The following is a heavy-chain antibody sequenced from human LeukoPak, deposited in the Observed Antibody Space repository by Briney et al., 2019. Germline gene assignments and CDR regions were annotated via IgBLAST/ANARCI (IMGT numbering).Heavy chain of an antibody. D-gene: IGHD1-26*01. CDR1: GDSVSSNSAA. V-gene: IGHV6-1*01. Sequence: PSQTLSLTCAISGDSVSSNSAAWNWIRQSPSRGLEWLGRTYYRSKWYNDYAVSVKSRITINPDTSKNQFSLQLNSVTPEGTAVYYCARAPRWELLPYYYYYMDVWGKGTTVTVSS. CDR3: ARAPRWELLPYYYYYMDV. CDR2: TYYRSKWYN. J-gene: IGHJ6*03.